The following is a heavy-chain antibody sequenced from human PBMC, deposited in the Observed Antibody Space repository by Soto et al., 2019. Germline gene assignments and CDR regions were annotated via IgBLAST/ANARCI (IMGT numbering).Heavy chain of an antibody. Sequence: GGSLRLSCAASGFTFSSYAMSWVRQAPGKGLEWVSAISGSGGSTYYADSVKGRFTISRDNSKNTLYLQMNSLRAEDTAVYYCAKDGGYCTNGVRSASMDVRGKGTTVTVSS. D-gene: IGHD2-8*01. V-gene: IGHV3-23*01. CDR3: AKDGGYCTNGVRSASMDV. CDR2: ISGSGGST. J-gene: IGHJ6*03. CDR1: GFTFSSYA.